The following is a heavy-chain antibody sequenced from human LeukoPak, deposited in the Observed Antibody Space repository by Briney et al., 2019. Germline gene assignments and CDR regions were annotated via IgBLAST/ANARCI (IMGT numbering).Heavy chain of an antibody. Sequence: PGGSLRLSCTASGFTFNDYAMSWVRQAPGKGLEWVGFIRSKAYRGTTEFASSVKGRFTISRDDSKSIAYLQMNSLKTEDTAVYYCTREGGGYCTYTSCSIDYWGQGTLVTVSS. CDR3: TREGGGYCTYTSCSIDY. CDR1: GFTFNDYA. J-gene: IGHJ4*02. CDR2: IRSKAYRGTT. D-gene: IGHD2-2*01. V-gene: IGHV3-49*04.